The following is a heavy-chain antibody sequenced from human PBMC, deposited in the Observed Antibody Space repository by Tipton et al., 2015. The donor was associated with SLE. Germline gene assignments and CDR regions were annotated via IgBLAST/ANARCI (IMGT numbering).Heavy chain of an antibody. CDR3: ATEGDRDAFDI. D-gene: IGHD2-21*02. J-gene: IGHJ3*02. Sequence: TLSLTCAVYGGSFSGYCWSWIRQPPGKGLEWIGEINHSGSTNYNPSLKSRVTISVDTSKNQFSLKLSSVTAADTAVYYCATEGDRDAFDIWGQGTMVTVSS. CDR1: GGSFSGYC. V-gene: IGHV4-34*01. CDR2: INHSGST.